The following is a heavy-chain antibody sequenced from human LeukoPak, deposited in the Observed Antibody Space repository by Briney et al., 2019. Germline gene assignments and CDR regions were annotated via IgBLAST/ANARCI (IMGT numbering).Heavy chain of an antibody. Sequence: ASVKVSCKASGGTFSSYAISWVRQAPGQGLEWMGWINPNSGGTNYAQKFQGRVTMTRDTSISTAYMELSRLRSDDTAAYYCAEAASSYNWFDPWGQGTLVTVSS. V-gene: IGHV1-2*02. J-gene: IGHJ5*02. CDR3: AEAASSYNWFDP. CDR1: GGTFSSYA. CDR2: INPNSGGT. D-gene: IGHD2-15*01.